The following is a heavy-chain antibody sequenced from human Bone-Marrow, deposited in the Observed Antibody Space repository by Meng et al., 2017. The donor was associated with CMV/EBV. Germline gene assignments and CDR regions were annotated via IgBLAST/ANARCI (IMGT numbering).Heavy chain of an antibody. CDR1: GGTFSSYA. Sequence: SVKVSCKASGGTFSSYAISWVRQAPGQGLEWMGGIIPILGIANYAQKFQGRVTITADKSTSTAYMELSSLRSEDTAVYYCARESGGWSSSGWYTLRYFDLWVRGTLVPVPS. J-gene: IGHJ2*01. D-gene: IGHD6-19*01. V-gene: IGHV1-69*10. CDR2: IIPILGIA. CDR3: ARESGGWSSSGWYTLRYFDL.